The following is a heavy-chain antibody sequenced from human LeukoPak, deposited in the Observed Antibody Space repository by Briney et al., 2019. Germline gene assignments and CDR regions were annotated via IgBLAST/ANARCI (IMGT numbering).Heavy chain of an antibody. J-gene: IGHJ5*02. Sequence: QPGGSLRLSCAASGVTFSSYGMHWVRQAPGKGLEWVAVISYDGSNKYYADSVKGRFTISRDNSKNTLYLQMNSLRAEDTAVYYCARGPVRTYSSSWFDPWGQGTLVTVSS. D-gene: IGHD2-21*01. CDR2: ISYDGSNK. CDR1: GVTFSSYG. CDR3: ARGPVRTYSSSWFDP. V-gene: IGHV3-30*03.